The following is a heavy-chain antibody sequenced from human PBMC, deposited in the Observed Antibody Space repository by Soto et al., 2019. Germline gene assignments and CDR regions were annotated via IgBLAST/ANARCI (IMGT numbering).Heavy chain of an antibody. CDR2: IYYSGST. J-gene: IGHJ4*02. D-gene: IGHD3-9*01. CDR1: GGSISSYY. Sequence: SDTLSLTCTVSGGSISSYYWSWIRQPPGKGLEWIGYIYYSGSTNYNPSLKSRVTISVDTSKNQFSLKLSSVTAADTAVYYCARGGYDILTRYFPFDYWGQGTLVTVSS. CDR3: ARGGYDILTRYFPFDY. V-gene: IGHV4-59*01.